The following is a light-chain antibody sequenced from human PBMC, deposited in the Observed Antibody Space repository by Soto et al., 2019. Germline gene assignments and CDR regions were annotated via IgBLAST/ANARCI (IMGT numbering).Light chain of an antibody. CDR3: CSYAGRFDLV. Sequence: QSVLTQPRSVSGSPGQSVTISCPGTSSDVGRYNYVSWYQQHPGKAPKLIIYDVSKWPSGVPDRFSGSKSGNPASLTIPGLQAEDEADYYCCSYAGRFDLVLGTGTRVPVL. CDR1: SSDVGRYNY. CDR2: DVS. V-gene: IGLV2-11*01. J-gene: IGLJ1*01.